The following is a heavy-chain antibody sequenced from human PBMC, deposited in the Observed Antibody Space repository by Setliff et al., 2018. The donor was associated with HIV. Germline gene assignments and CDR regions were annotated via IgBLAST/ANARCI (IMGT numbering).Heavy chain of an antibody. V-gene: IGHV4-4*02. J-gene: IGHJ4*02. CDR1: GGSISSSNW. D-gene: IGHD3-10*01. CDR3: ARHDPEETLSFGDLSSLSNFDS. Sequence: SETLSLTCAVSGGSISSSNWWSWVRQPPGKGLEWIGRMYTSGSTNYNPSLKSRVTISVDTSKNQFSLNLASVTAADTAIYYCARHDPEETLSFGDLSSLSNFDSWGQGILVTVSS. CDR2: MYTSGST.